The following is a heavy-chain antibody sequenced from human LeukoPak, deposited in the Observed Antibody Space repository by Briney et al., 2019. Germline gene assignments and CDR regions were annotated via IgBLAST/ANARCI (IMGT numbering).Heavy chain of an antibody. J-gene: IGHJ4*02. CDR2: IRDGGSRT. D-gene: IGHD6-19*01. Sequence: GESLRLSCAASGFVLSSQDMGWVPQAPGKGRKWVSAIRDGGSRTHYADSVKGRFTISRDNSKNTLHLQINSLRAEDTAVYYCAKDARRSSGWYFFDHWGQGTLVTVSS. V-gene: IGHV3-23*01. CDR1: GFVLSSQD. CDR3: AKDARRSSGWYFFDH.